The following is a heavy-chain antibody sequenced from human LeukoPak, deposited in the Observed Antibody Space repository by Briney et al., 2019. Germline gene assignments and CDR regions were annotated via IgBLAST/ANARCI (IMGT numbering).Heavy chain of an antibody. D-gene: IGHD6-6*01. V-gene: IGHV4-59*08. CDR2: IYYTGST. Sequence: PSETLSLTCSVSGGSISSLAWSWIRQPPGKGLEWIGYIYYTGSTNYNPSLKSRVTMFVDMSKNQFSLRLSSVTAADTAVYYCARHRAYSSSSPFDYWGQGTLVTVSS. CDR1: GGSISSLA. J-gene: IGHJ4*02. CDR3: ARHRAYSSSSPFDY.